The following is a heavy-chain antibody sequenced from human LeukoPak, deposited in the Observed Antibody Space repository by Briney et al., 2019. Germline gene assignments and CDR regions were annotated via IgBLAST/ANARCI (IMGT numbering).Heavy chain of an antibody. V-gene: IGHV1-69*05. CDR2: IIPIFGTA. Sequence: ASVKVSCKASGGTFSSYAISWVRQAPGQGLEWMGGIIPIFGTANYAQKFQDRVTITTDESTSTAYMELSSLRSEDTAVYYCASRIAAAGTPFDYWGQGTLVTVSS. CDR1: GGTFSSYA. D-gene: IGHD6-13*01. CDR3: ASRIAAAGTPFDY. J-gene: IGHJ4*02.